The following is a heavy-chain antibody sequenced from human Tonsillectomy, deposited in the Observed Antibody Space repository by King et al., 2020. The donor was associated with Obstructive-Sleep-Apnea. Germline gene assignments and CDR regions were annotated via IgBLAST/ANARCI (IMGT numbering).Heavy chain of an antibody. Sequence: VQLVQSGGGVVQPGRSLRLSCAASGFTFSRYAMHWVRQAPGKGLEWVAVISYDGSNKYYADSVKGRFTISRDNSKNTLYLQMNSLRAEDTAVYYCARDGGEYSGYEPDYYYYYYGMDVWGQGTTVTVSS. CDR2: ISYDGSNK. D-gene: IGHD5-12*01. CDR3: ARDGGEYSGYEPDYYYYYYGMDV. CDR1: GFTFSRYA. J-gene: IGHJ6*02. V-gene: IGHV3-30-3*01.